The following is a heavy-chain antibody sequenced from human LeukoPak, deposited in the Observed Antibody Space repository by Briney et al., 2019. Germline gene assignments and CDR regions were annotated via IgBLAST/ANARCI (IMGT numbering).Heavy chain of an antibody. CDR3: ARRSRLYKHETTGYHDS. V-gene: IGHV4-39*01. D-gene: IGHD3-9*01. Sequence: PSETLSLTCNVSGDYITTTNYYWAWIRQPPGKGLEWLASVFYGGTTYYNPSLKSRVVISMDTSRKQISFRLISVTATDTAIYYCARRSRLYKHETTGYHDSWGQGTLVTVSS. CDR1: GDYITTTNYY. J-gene: IGHJ4*02. CDR2: VFYGGTT.